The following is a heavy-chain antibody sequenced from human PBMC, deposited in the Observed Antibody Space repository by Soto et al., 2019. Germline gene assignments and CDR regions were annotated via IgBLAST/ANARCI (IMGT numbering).Heavy chain of an antibody. D-gene: IGHD6-19*01. CDR2: INHSGST. CDR1: GGSFSGYY. V-gene: IGHV4-34*01. Sequence: SETLFLTCAVYGGSFSGYYWSWIRQPPGKGLEWIGEINHSGSTNYNPSLKSRVTISVDTSKNQFSLKLSSVTAADTAVYYCARGQYSSGWYGYYYYGMDVWGQGTTVTVSS. J-gene: IGHJ6*02. CDR3: ARGQYSSGWYGYYYYGMDV.